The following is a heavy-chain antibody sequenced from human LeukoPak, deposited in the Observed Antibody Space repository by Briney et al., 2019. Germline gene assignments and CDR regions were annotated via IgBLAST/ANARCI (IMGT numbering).Heavy chain of an antibody. D-gene: IGHD3-10*01. Sequence: ASVKVSCKASGYTFNAFFIHWVLQAPGQGLEWLGWINPHSGDTTYAQNFQGRVTMTRDTSISTIYMEVTSLISDDTAIYYCARAYANYGDYWGQGTLVTVSS. CDR3: ARAYANYGDY. CDR1: GYTFNAFF. CDR2: INPHSGDT. V-gene: IGHV1-2*02. J-gene: IGHJ4*02.